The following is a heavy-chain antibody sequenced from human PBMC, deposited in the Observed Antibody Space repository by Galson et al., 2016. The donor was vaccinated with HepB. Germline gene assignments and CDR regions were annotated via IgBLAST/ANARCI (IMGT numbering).Heavy chain of an antibody. CDR2: IHPSDGRT. V-gene: IGHV1-46*01. CDR1: GYTFTSHY. CDR3: ASDQGDYLDY. J-gene: IGHJ4*02. Sequence: SVKVSCKASGYTFTSHYVHWVRQAPGQGLEWMGIIHPSDGRTDHAQKFQGRITMTRDTSTSTVYMELSSLRSEDTAVYYCASDQGDYLDYWGQGLLVTVSS.